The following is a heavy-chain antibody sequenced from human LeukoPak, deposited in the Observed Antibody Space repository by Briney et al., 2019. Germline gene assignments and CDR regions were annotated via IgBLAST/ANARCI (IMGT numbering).Heavy chain of an antibody. D-gene: IGHD3-16*01. Sequence: GGSLRLSCAASGFTFNNYEMNWVPQAPGKGLEWISYISSSGRTIFYADSVKGRFTISRDNARNSLYLQMNSLRAEDTAVYYCAREGTVGYYFDYWGQGTLVTVSS. CDR1: GFTFNNYE. CDR2: ISSSGRTI. J-gene: IGHJ4*02. CDR3: AREGTVGYYFDY. V-gene: IGHV3-48*03.